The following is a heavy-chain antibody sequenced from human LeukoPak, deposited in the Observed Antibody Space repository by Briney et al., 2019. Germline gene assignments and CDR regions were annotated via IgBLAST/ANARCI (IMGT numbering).Heavy chain of an antibody. CDR3: ARDPTNTSGWYVYIDY. CDR1: GYTFTSHG. Sequence: ASVKVSCKASGYTFTSHGITWVRQAPGQGLEWMGWISCYNGDTRYAQNLQGRVTMTTDASTSTAYMELRSLRPDDTAVYYCARDPTNTSGWYVYIDYWGQGTLVTVSS. CDR2: ISCYNGDT. V-gene: IGHV1-18*01. D-gene: IGHD6-19*01. J-gene: IGHJ4*02.